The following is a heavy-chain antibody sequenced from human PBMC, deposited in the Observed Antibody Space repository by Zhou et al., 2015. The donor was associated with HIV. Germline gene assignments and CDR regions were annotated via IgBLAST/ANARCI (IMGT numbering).Heavy chain of an antibody. CDR3: ARGSNEDIVVVPAADVPYYYYYGMDV. V-gene: IGHV1-69*02. Sequence: QVQLVQSGAEVKKPGSSVKVSCKASGGTFSSYTISWVRQAPGQGLEWMGRIIPILGIANYAQKFQGRVTITADKSTSTAYMELSSLRSEDTAVYYCARGSNEDIVVVPAADVPYYYYYGMDVWGQGTTVTVSS. D-gene: IGHD2-2*01. CDR1: GGTFSSYT. J-gene: IGHJ6*02. CDR2: IIPILGIA.